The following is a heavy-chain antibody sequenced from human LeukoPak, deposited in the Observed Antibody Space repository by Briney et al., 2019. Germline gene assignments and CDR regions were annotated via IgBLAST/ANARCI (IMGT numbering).Heavy chain of an antibody. CDR3: ARDGYYDSSGYYPDAFDI. D-gene: IGHD3-22*01. Sequence: PSETLSLTCTVSGGSISSCGYYWSWIRQHPGKGLEWIGYIYYGGSTYYNPSLKSRVTISVDTSKNQFSLKLSSVTAADTAVYYCARDGYYDSSGYYPDAFDIWGQGTMVTVSS. J-gene: IGHJ3*02. CDR2: IYYGGST. CDR1: GGSISSCGYY. V-gene: IGHV4-31*03.